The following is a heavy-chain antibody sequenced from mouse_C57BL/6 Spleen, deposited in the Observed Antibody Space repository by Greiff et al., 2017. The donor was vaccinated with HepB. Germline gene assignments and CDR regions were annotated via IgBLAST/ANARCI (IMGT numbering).Heavy chain of an antibody. CDR3: ARRAPVVAHGYFDV. Sequence: QVQLQQPGAELVKPGASVKLSCKASGYTFTSYWMQWVKQRPGQGLEWIGEIDPSDSYTNYNQKFKGKATLTVDTSSSTAYMQLSSLTSEDSAVYYCARRAPVVAHGYFDVWGTGTTVTVAS. D-gene: IGHD1-1*01. CDR2: IDPSDSYT. V-gene: IGHV1-50*01. J-gene: IGHJ1*03. CDR1: GYTFTSYW.